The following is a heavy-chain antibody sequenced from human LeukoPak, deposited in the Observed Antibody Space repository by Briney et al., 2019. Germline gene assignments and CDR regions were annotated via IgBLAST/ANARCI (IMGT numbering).Heavy chain of an antibody. D-gene: IGHD1-1*01. V-gene: IGHV4-38-2*01. CDR1: GYSISSGYY. CDR3: ARHKSWNETPFDY. J-gene: IGHJ4*02. CDR2: IYHSGST. Sequence: PSETLSLTCAVSGYSISSGYYWGWIRQPPGKGLEWIGGIYHSGSTYYNPSLKSRVTISVDTSKNQFSLKLSSVTAADTAVYYCARHKSWNETPFDYWGQGSLVTVSS.